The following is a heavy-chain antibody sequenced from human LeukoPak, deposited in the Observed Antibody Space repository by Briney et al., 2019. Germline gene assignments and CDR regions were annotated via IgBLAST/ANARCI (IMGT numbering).Heavy chain of an antibody. V-gene: IGHV3-30-3*01. CDR2: ISYDGSNK. CDR1: GFTFSSYA. Sequence: GRSLRLSCAASGFTFSSYAMHWVRQAPGKGLEWVAVISYDGSNKYYADFVKGRFTISRDNAKNTVYLQINSLRDEDTAVYYCARICSSTDCLIPDWGQGTLVTVSS. J-gene: IGHJ4*02. D-gene: IGHD2-2*01. CDR3: ARICSSTDCLIPD.